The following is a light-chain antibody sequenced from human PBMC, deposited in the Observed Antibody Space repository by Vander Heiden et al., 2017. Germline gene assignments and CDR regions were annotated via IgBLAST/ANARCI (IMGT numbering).Light chain of an antibody. CDR3: CSYAGKYTSV. CDR2: DTT. Sequence: QSALAQPRSVSGSPGQSVTISCTGSSSDIGGYNYVSWYQQHPDKAPKLMIYDTTKRPSGVPDRFSGSKSDYTASLTISGLQAEDEADYYCCSYAGKYTSVFGTGTKVAVL. V-gene: IGLV2-11*01. CDR1: SSDIGGYNY. J-gene: IGLJ1*01.